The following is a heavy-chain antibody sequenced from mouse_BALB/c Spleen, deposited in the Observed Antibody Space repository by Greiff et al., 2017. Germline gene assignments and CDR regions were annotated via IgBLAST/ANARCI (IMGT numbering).Heavy chain of an antibody. D-gene: IGHD1-1*01. J-gene: IGHJ2*01. CDR2: ISSGGSYT. Sequence: EVNVVESGGDLVKPGGSLKLSCAASGFTFSSYGMSWVRQTPDKRLEWVATISSGGSYTYYPDSVKGRFTISRDNAKNTLYLQMSSLKSEDTAMYYCARDYYGSSFYFDYWGQGTTLTVSS. V-gene: IGHV5-6*01. CDR1: GFTFSSYG. CDR3: ARDYYGSSFYFDY.